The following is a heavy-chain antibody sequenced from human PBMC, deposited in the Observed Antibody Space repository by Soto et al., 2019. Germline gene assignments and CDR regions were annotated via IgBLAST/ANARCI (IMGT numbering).Heavy chain of an antibody. D-gene: IGHD5-18*01. CDR3: ARRRYTAMVNFDY. V-gene: IGHV4-34*01. Sequence: PSETLSLTCAVYGGSFSGYYWSWIRQPPGKGLEWIGEINHSGSTNYNPSLKSRVTISVDTSKNQFSLKLSSVTAADTAVYYCARRRYTAMVNFDYWGQGTLVTVSS. J-gene: IGHJ4*02. CDR2: INHSGST. CDR1: GGSFSGYY.